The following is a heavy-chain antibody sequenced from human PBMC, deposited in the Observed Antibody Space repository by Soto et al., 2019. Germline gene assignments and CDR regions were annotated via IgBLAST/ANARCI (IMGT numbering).Heavy chain of an antibody. Sequence: EVQLVESGGALVKPGGSLRLSCAASGFTFTKAWVSWVRQAPGKGLEWVGRIKSRTDGETIDYAAPVKGRFMISRDDPKSTLYLQMNSLETEDTAVYYCATFGVGPAWGQGTLVTVSS. CDR1: GFTFTKAW. CDR2: IKSRTDGETI. D-gene: IGHD3-3*01. J-gene: IGHJ5*02. V-gene: IGHV3-15*02. CDR3: ATFGVGPA.